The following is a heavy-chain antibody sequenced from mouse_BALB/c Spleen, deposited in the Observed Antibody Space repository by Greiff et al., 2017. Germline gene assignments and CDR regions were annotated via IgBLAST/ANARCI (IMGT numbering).Heavy chain of an antibody. CDR3: ARWGGSSYGSYFDY. D-gene: IGHD1-1*01. J-gene: IGHJ2*01. CDR2: ISYSGST. V-gene: IGHV3-2*02. Sequence: ESGPGLVKPSQSLSLTCTVTGYSITSDYAWNWIRQFPGNKLEWMGYISYSGSTSYNPSLKSRISITRDTSKNQFFLQLNSVTTEDTATYYCARWGGSSYGSYFDYWGQGTTLTVAS. CDR1: GYSITSDYA.